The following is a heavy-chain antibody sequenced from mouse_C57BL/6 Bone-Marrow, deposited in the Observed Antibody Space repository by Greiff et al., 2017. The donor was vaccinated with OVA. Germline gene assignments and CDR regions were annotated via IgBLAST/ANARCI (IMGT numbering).Heavy chain of an antibody. Sequence: VQLQQSGPELVKPGASVKMSCKASGYTFTDYNMHWVKQSHGKSLEWIGYINPNNGGTSYNQKFKGKATLTVNKSSSTAYMELRSLTSEDSAVYYCARGGGYGNVPHWYFDVWGTGTTVTVSS. CDR2: INPNNGGT. D-gene: IGHD2-1*01. J-gene: IGHJ1*03. CDR3: ARGGGYGNVPHWYFDV. CDR1: GYTFTDYN. V-gene: IGHV1-22*01.